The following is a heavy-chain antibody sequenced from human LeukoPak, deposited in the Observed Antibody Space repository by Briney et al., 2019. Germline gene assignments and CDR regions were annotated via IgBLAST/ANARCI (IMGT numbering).Heavy chain of an antibody. D-gene: IGHD1-26*01. CDR1: GGSFSGYY. V-gene: IGHV4-34*01. CDR3: ARMLVMWELPDAFDI. CDR2: INHSGST. J-gene: IGHJ3*02. Sequence: SETLSLTYAVYGGSFSGYYWSWIRQPPGKGLEWIGEINHSGSTNYNPSLKSRVTISVDTSKNQFSLKLSSVTAADTAVYYRARMLVMWELPDAFDIWAKGQWSPSLQ.